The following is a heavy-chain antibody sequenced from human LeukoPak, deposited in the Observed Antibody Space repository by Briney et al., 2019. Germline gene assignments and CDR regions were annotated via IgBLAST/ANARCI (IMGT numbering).Heavy chain of an antibody. CDR2: IGGSGGST. D-gene: IGHD1-7*01. Sequence: GGSLRLSCAASGFTFSSYAMNWVRQAPGKGLEWVSVIGGSGGSTYYAGSVKGRFTISRDNSKNTLYLQMSSLRAEDTAVYYCAKKKRELRGFDYWGQGTLVTVSS. J-gene: IGHJ4*02. CDR1: GFTFSSYA. V-gene: IGHV3-23*01. CDR3: AKKKRELRGFDY.